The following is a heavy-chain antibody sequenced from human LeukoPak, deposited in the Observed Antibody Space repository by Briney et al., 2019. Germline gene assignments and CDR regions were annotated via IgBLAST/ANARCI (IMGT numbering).Heavy chain of an antibody. CDR3: ASYVDIVATIRAFDI. V-gene: IGHV4-59*08. D-gene: IGHD5-12*01. CDR2: IYYSGST. J-gene: IGHJ3*02. Sequence: SETLSPTCTVSGGSISSYYWSWIRQPPGKGLEWIGYIYYSGSTYYNPSLKSRVTISVDTSKNQFSLKLSSVTAADTAVYYCASYVDIVATIRAFDIWGQGTMVTVSS. CDR1: GGSISSYY.